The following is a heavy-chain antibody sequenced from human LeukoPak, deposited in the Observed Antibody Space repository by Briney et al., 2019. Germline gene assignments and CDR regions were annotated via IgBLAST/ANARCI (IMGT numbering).Heavy chain of an antibody. CDR1: GGTFSSYA. CDR2: IIPIFGTA. J-gene: IGHJ5*02. Sequence: GASVKVSCKASGGTFSSYAISWVRQAPGQGLEWMGGIIPIFGTANYAQKFQGRVTITTDESTSTAYMELSSLRSEDTAVYYCARERYGMVYARSDWFDPWGQGTLVTVSS. V-gene: IGHV1-69*05. CDR3: ARERYGMVYARSDWFDP. D-gene: IGHD2-8*01.